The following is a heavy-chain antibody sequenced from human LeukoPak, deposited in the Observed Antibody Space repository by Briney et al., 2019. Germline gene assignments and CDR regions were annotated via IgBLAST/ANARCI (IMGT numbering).Heavy chain of an antibody. CDR3: ARDPCHGALDY. V-gene: IGHV3-7*03. CDR1: GFTFSNYA. Sequence: GRSLRLSCAASGFTFSNYAMHWVRQAPGKGLEWVANIKQDGTEEYYVDSVRGRFSISKDNAKNSLYLQMNSLRAEDTAVYYCARDPCHGALDYWGQGALVTVSS. CDR2: IKQDGTEE. D-gene: IGHD2-2*01. J-gene: IGHJ4*02.